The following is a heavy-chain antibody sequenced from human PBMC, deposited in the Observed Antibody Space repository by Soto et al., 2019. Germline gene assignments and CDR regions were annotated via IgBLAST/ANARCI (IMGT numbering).Heavy chain of an antibody. D-gene: IGHD2-2*01. CDR1: GDSISTSY. CDR3: ARCSLVVVPAPGFDP. Sequence: SETLSLTCSVSGDSISTSYWSWIRQAAEKRPEWIGRIHSTGNSHYNPSLKSRVTISVDTSKNQFSLKLSSVSAADTALYYCARCSLVVVPAPGFDPWGRGTLVTVSS. CDR2: IHSTGNS. V-gene: IGHV4-4*07. J-gene: IGHJ5*02.